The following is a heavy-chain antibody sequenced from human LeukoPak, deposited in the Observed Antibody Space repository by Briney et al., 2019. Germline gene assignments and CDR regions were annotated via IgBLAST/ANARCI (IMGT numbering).Heavy chain of an antibody. D-gene: IGHD3-10*01. Sequence: SETLSLTCTVSGGSISSSSYYWGWIRQPPGKGLEWIGSIYYSGSAYYNPSLKSRVTISVDTSKNQFSLKLSAVTAADTAVYFCASVRRGFGESSKYYSYYYMDVWGNGTTVTISS. CDR1: GGSISSSSYY. V-gene: IGHV4-39*01. J-gene: IGHJ6*03. CDR3: ASVRRGFGESSKYYSYYYMDV. CDR2: IYYSGSA.